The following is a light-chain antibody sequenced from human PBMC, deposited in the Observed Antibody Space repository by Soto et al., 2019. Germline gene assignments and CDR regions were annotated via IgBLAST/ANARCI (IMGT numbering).Light chain of an antibody. CDR2: KAS. CDR3: QQYGNSSWT. Sequence: DSPMRQSPSTLSASVGNRVTITCRASQSVLSWLAWYQQKPGKAPKLLIYKASSLESGVPSRFSGSGSGTDFTLTIRRLEPEDFAVYYCQQYGNSSWTFGQGTKVDI. CDR1: QSVLSW. V-gene: IGKV1-5*03. J-gene: IGKJ1*01.